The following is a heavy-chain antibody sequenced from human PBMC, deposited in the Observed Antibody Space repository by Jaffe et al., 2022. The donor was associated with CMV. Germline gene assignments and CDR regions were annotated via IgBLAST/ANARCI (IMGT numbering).Heavy chain of an antibody. CDR1: GFTVSSNY. CDR3: AHVGPDYYDSSGYYLPTYYMDV. V-gene: IGHV3-66*01. CDR2: IYSGGST. D-gene: IGHD3-22*01. J-gene: IGHJ6*03. Sequence: EVQLVESGGGLVQPGGSLRLSCAASGFTVSSNYMSWVRQAPGKGLEWVSVIYSGGSTYYADSVKGRFTISRDNSKNTLYLQMNSLRAEDTAVYYCAHVGPDYYDSSGYYLPTYYMDVWGKGTTVTVSS.